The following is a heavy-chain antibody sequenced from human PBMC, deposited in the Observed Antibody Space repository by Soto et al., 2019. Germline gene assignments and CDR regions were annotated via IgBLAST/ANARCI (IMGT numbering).Heavy chain of an antibody. D-gene: IGHD4-4*01. CDR3: ARALYSSFPRYYYYGMDV. Sequence: QVQLQESGPGLVKPSQTLSLTCTVSGGSISSGDYYWSWIRQPPGKGLEWIGYIYYSGSTYYNPSLMIRVTLPAETSKNQFSLKLRSVTAADTAVYYCARALYSSFPRYYYYGMDVWGQGTTVTVSS. V-gene: IGHV4-30-4*01. J-gene: IGHJ6*01. CDR2: IYYSGST. CDR1: GGSISSGDYY.